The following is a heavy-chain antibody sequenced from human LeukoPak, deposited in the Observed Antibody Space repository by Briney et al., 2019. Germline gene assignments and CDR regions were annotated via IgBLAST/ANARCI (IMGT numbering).Heavy chain of an antibody. D-gene: IGHD1-26*01. CDR2: IYYSGST. J-gene: IGHJ4*02. CDR1: GGSISSYY. V-gene: IGHV4-59*01. Sequence: PSETLSLTCTVSGGSISSYYRSWLRQPPGKGLEWIGYIYYSGSTNYNPSLKSRVTISVDTSKNQFSLKLSSVTAADTAVYYCARVREDAWELTAYFDYWGQGTLVTVSS. CDR3: ARVREDAWELTAYFDY.